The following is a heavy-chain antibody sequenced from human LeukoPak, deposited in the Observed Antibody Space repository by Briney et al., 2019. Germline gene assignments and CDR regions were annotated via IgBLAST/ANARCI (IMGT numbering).Heavy chain of an antibody. CDR1: GYTFTNYG. CDR2: ISVYNGKT. J-gene: IGHJ2*01. V-gene: IGHV1-18*01. CDR3: ARGVYYYDSSGGIQGDFDL. D-gene: IGHD3-22*01. Sequence: ASVKVSCKASGYTFTNYGISWVRQAPGQGLEWMGWISVYNGKTNYAQKLQGRVTMTTDTSTSTAYMELRNLRSDDTAVYYCARGVYYYDSSGGIQGDFDLWGRGTLVTVSS.